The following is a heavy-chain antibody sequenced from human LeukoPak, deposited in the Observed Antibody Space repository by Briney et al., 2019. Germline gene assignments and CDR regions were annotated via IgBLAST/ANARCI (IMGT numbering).Heavy chain of an antibody. Sequence: SETLSLTCTVSGGSISSSGYYWGWIRQPPGKGLEWIGSIYYSGSTYYNPSLKSRVTISVDTSKNQFSLKLSSVTAADTAVYYCARPRSYQLLLFDYWGQGTLVTVSS. CDR1: GGSISSSGYY. CDR2: IYYSGST. V-gene: IGHV4-39*01. CDR3: ARPRSYQLLLFDY. J-gene: IGHJ4*02. D-gene: IGHD2-2*01.